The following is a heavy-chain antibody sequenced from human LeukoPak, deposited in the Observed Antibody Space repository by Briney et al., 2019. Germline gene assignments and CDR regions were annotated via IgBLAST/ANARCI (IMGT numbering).Heavy chain of an antibody. Sequence: ASVKVSCKASGGTFSSYAISWVRQAPGKGLEWMGGFDPEDGETIYAQKFQGRVTMTEDTSTDTAYMELSSLRSEDTAVYYCATALTMWGQGTLVTVSS. V-gene: IGHV1-24*01. D-gene: IGHD5-24*01. J-gene: IGHJ4*02. CDR3: ATALTM. CDR1: GGTFSSYA. CDR2: FDPEDGET.